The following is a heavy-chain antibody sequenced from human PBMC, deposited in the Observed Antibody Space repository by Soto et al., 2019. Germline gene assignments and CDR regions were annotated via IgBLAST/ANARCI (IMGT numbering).Heavy chain of an antibody. Sequence: GASVKVSCKASGYTFTGYYMRWVRQAPGQGLEWMGWINPNSGGTNYAQKFQGRVTMTRDTSISTAYMELSRLRSDDTAVYYCARDRSDSSGLSYFDYWGQGTLVTVSS. CDR2: INPNSGGT. CDR3: ARDRSDSSGLSYFDY. V-gene: IGHV1-2*02. J-gene: IGHJ4*02. CDR1: GYTFTGYY. D-gene: IGHD3-22*01.